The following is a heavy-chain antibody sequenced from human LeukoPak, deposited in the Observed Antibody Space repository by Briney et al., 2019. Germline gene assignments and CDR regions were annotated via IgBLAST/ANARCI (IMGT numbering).Heavy chain of an antibody. CDR3: ARNGASSWYLDY. CDR2: IWYDGSNK. Sequence: GGSLRLSCAASGSTFSSFGMHWVRQAPGKGLEWVAVIWYDGSNKYYADSVKGRFTISRDNSKNTLYLQMNSLRAEDTAVYYCARNGASSWYLDYWGQGTLVTVSS. J-gene: IGHJ4*02. V-gene: IGHV3-33*01. D-gene: IGHD6-13*01. CDR1: GSTFSSFG.